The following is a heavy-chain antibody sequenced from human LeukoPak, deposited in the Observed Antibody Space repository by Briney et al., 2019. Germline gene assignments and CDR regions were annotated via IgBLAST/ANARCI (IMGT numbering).Heavy chain of an antibody. J-gene: IGHJ4*02. CDR2: ISNDGSNK. D-gene: IGHD1-26*01. V-gene: IGHV3-30*18. CDR3: AKDPPSGSYSGYFDY. Sequence: GGSLRLSCAASGFTFSSYGMHWVRQAPGKGLEWVAVISNDGSNKYYADSVKGRFTISRDNSKNTLYLQMNSLRAEDTAVYYCAKDPPSGSYSGYFDYWGQGTLVTVSS. CDR1: GFTFSSYG.